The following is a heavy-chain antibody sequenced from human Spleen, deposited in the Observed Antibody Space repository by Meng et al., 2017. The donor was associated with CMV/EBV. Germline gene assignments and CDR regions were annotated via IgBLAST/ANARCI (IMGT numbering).Heavy chain of an antibody. D-gene: IGHD7-27*01. CDR1: GYTFTAHY. J-gene: IGHJ4*02. V-gene: IGHV1-2*02. CDR3: ARDNYWGPDY. CDR2: IRPHRGDT. Sequence: ASVKVSCKASGYTFTAHYFHWVRQAPGQGLEWMGWIRPHRGDTNYAQQFQGRVTLTRDTSINTGYMELTRLTSDDTAVYYCARDNYWGPDYWGQGTVVTVSS.